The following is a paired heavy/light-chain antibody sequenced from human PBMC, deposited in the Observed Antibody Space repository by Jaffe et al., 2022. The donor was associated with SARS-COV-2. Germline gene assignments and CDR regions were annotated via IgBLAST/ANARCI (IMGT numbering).Heavy chain of an antibody. J-gene: IGHJ6*02. CDR1: GFTFGSYV. Sequence: QVQLVESGGNMVQPGTSLRLSCAASGFTFGSYVVHWVRQAPGKGLEWVSFISYDGSNKYYAESVKGRFTISRDNSKNMLYLQMNSLRAEDTAVYYCARSSHCSNGVCYTGANFYYGLDVWGQGTTVTVS. CDR2: ISYDGSNK. V-gene: IGHV3-30-3*01. D-gene: IGHD2-8*01. CDR3: ARSSHCSNGVCYTGANFYYGLDV.
Light chain of an antibody. CDR1: QGISNW. CDR2: AAS. Sequence: DIQMTQSPSSVSASVGDRVTITCRASQGISNWLAWYQQKPGKAPELLIYAASSLQSGVPSRFSGSGSGTDFTLTISSLQPEDFATYYCQRTNTFPYTFGQGTKLEIK. V-gene: IGKV1-12*02. CDR3: QRTNTFPYT. J-gene: IGKJ2*01.